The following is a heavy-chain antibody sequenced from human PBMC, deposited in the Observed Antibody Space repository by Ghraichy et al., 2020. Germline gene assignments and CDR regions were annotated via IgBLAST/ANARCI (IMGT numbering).Heavy chain of an antibody. CDR3: ARDQRLYYDSSGYPDP. V-gene: IGHV3-33*08. CDR2: IWYDGSNK. CDR1: GFTFSSYG. J-gene: IGHJ5*02. Sequence: GGSLRLSCAASGFTFSSYGMHWVRQAPGKGLEWVAVIWYDGSNKYYADSVKGRFTISRDNSKNTLYLQMNSLRAEDTAVYYCARDQRLYYDSSGYPDPWGQGTLVTVSS. D-gene: IGHD3-22*01.